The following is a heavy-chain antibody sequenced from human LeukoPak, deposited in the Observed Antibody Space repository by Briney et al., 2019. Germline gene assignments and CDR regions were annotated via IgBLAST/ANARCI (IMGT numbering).Heavy chain of an antibody. V-gene: IGHV1-2*04. D-gene: IGHD2-15*01. CDR2: INPNSGGT. Sequence: ASVKVSCKASGYTFTGYYMHWVRQAPGQGLEWMGWINPNSGGTNYAQKFQGWVTMTRDTSISTAYMELSRLRSDDTAVYYCARSRFEGYCSGGSCSPSLFDYWGQGTLVTVPS. CDR3: ARSRFEGYCSGGSCSPSLFDY. CDR1: GYTFTGYY. J-gene: IGHJ4*02.